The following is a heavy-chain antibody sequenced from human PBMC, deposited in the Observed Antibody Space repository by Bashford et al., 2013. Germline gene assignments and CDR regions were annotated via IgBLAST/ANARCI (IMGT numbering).Heavy chain of an antibody. CDR1: GGSISGHY. D-gene: IGHD3-10*01. V-gene: IGHV4-59*11. CDR3: ATDLGSGSPRFDP. Sequence: SETLSLTCTVSGGSISGHYWSWIRQPPGKGLEWIGYISYSGYANYNPSLMSRLTISLDTSKNQFSLRLRSVTAADTAVYYCATDLGSGSPRFDPWGQGTLVTVSS. CDR2: ISYSGYA. J-gene: IGHJ5*02.